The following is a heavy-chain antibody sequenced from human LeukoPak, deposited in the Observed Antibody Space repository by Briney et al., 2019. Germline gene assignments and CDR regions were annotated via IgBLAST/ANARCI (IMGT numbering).Heavy chain of an antibody. D-gene: IGHD4-23*01. CDR1: GFTFSSYA. J-gene: IGHJ4*02. CDR3: ARDGTTVVTWYYFDY. CDR2: ISYDGSNK. V-gene: IGHV3-30*01. Sequence: PGGSLRLSCAASGFTFSSYAMHWVRQAPGKGLEWVAVISYDGSNKYYADSVKGRFTISRDNSKNTLYLQMNSLRAEDTAVYYCARDGTTVVTWYYFDYWGQGTLVTVSS.